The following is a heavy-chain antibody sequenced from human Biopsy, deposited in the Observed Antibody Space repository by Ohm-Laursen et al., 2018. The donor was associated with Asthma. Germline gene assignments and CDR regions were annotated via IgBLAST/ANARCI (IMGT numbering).Heavy chain of an antibody. Sequence: SVKVSCKASGDSFSNYAISWARQAPGQGLEWMGGLIPVLGTPDHAQMFEGRVMITADESTSTAYMELSSLSSEDTAVYYCARGYSGSDRIVYYYSGLEVWGQGTTVTVSS. CDR3: ARGYSGSDRIVYYYSGLEV. V-gene: IGHV1-69*13. CDR1: GDSFSNYA. D-gene: IGHD5-12*01. J-gene: IGHJ6*02. CDR2: LIPVLGTP.